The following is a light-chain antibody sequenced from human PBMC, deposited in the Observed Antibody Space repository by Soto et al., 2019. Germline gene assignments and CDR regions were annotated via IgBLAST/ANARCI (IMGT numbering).Light chain of an antibody. V-gene: IGKV1-5*03. CDR2: QAS. Sequence: DIQMTQSPSTLSASVGDRVTITCRASESVSRWLAWYQQKPGRTPKLLIYQASTLETGVPSRFSGSGSGTEFTLPISSRQLIDFATNSCHHYNAYSQAFGQGTKVKIK. J-gene: IGKJ1*01. CDR1: ESVSRW. CDR3: HHYNAYSQA.